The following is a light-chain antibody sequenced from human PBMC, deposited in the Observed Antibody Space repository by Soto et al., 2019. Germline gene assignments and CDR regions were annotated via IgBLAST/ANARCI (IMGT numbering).Light chain of an antibody. J-gene: IGLJ7*01. Sequence: QSVLTQPASVSGSPGQSITISCTGTRSDIGAYNFVSWYQQHPGEVPKLMLYDVNVRPSGVSNRFSGSKSGNTASLTISGLQAGDEADYYCTSWTTSTTMIFGGGTQLTVL. CDR2: DVN. CDR1: RSDIGAYNF. V-gene: IGLV2-14*03. CDR3: TSWTTSTTMI.